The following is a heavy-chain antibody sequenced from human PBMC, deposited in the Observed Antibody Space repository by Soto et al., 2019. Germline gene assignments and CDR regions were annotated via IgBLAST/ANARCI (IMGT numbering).Heavy chain of an antibody. D-gene: IGHD3-3*01. CDR2: IWYDGSNK. Sequence: GSLRLSCAASGFTFSSYGMHWVRQAPGKGLEWVAVIWYDGSNKYYADSVKGRFTISRDNSKNTLYLQMNSLRAEDTAVYYCARELPRNFGPEGYYDFWSGYGMDVWGQGTTVTVSS. V-gene: IGHV3-33*01. CDR3: ARELPRNFGPEGYYDFWSGYGMDV. J-gene: IGHJ6*02. CDR1: GFTFSSYG.